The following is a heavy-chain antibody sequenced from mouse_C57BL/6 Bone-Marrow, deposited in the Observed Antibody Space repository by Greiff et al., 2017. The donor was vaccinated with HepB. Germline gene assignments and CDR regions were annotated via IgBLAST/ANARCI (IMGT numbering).Heavy chain of an antibody. V-gene: IGHV1-55*01. CDR3: ARREWLPGYAMDY. J-gene: IGHJ4*01. D-gene: IGHD2-2*01. CDR1: GYTFTSYW. Sequence: QVQLQQPGAELVKPGASVKMSCKASGYTFTSYWITWVKQRPGQGLEWIGDIYPGSGSTNYNEKFKSKATLTVDTSSSTAYMQLSSLTYEDSAVYYCARREWLPGYAMDYWGQGTSVTVSS. CDR2: IYPGSGST.